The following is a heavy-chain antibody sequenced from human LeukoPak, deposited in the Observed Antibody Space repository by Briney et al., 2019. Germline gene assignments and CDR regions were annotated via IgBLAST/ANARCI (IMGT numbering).Heavy chain of an antibody. J-gene: IGHJ4*02. CDR2: INHSRGT. V-gene: IGHV4-34*01. CDR1: GGSFNGFY. D-gene: IGHD5-24*01. Sequence: SETLSLTCAVHGGSFNGFYWTWMRQAPGKGPEWIGEINHSRGTSYTASLWSRVTISQDTPRTQSSLKLTSVTAADTAVYYCARGLGEGYPDSWGQGTLVIVSS. CDR3: ARGLGEGYPDS.